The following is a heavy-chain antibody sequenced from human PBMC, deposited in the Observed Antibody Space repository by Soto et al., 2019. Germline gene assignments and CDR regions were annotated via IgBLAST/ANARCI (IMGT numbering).Heavy chain of an antibody. CDR1: GGSFSGYY. CDR3: ARGLPYYDILTGYSHYFDY. J-gene: IGHJ4*02. Sequence: QVQLQQWGAGLLKPSETLSLTCAVYGGSFSGYYWSWIRQPPGKGLEWIGEINHSGSTNYNPSLQRRVTISVDTSKNQYSLKLSSVTAADTAVYYCARGLPYYDILTGYSHYFDYWGQGTLVTVSS. V-gene: IGHV4-34*01. CDR2: INHSGST. D-gene: IGHD3-9*01.